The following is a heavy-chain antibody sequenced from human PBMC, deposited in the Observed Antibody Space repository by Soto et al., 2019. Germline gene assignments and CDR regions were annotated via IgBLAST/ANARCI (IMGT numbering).Heavy chain of an antibody. CDR3: ARSSSVYYDILTGYSFDY. CDR1: GGAFSSYT. CDR2: IIPILGIA. Sequence: SVKVSCKASGGAFSSYTISWVRQAPGQGLEWMGRIIPILGIANYAQKFQGRVTITADKSTSTAYMELSSLRSEDTAVYYCARSSSVYYDILTGYSFDYWGQGTLVTVSS. J-gene: IGHJ4*02. V-gene: IGHV1-69*02. D-gene: IGHD3-9*01.